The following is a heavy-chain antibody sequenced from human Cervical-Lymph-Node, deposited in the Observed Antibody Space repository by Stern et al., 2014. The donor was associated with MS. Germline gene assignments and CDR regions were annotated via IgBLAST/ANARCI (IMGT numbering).Heavy chain of an antibody. J-gene: IGHJ6*02. CDR2: INPSGGST. V-gene: IGHV1-46*01. CDR1: GYTFTNYY. Sequence: QVQLVQSGAEVKKPGASGKVSCKASGYTFTNYYIHWVRQAPGQGLEWMGIINPSGGSTNYAQKFQGRVTMTRDTSTSTVYMELSSLRSEDTAVYYCAREVAGHRLGMMDVWGQGTTVTVSS. D-gene: IGHD6-19*01. CDR3: AREVAGHRLGMMDV.